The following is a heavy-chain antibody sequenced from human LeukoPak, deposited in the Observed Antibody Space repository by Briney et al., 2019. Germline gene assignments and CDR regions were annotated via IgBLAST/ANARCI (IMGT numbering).Heavy chain of an antibody. V-gene: IGHV1-2*02. CDR3: ARGGGSSAWFDP. CDR1: GYTFTGYY. J-gene: IGHJ5*02. Sequence: ASVKVSCKASGYTFTGYYMHWVRQAPGQGLEWMGWVNPNSVGTNYAQKFQGRVTMTRDTSISTAYMELSRLRSDDTAVYYCARGGGSSAWFDPWGQGTLVTVSS. CDR2: VNPNSVGT. D-gene: IGHD3-16*01.